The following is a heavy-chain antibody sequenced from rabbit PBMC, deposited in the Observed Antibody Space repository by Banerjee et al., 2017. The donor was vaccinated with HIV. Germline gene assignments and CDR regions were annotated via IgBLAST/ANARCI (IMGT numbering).Heavy chain of an antibody. CDR1: GFSFSNKAV. J-gene: IGHJ4*01. Sequence: QEQVVESGGGLVRPEGSLKLSCTASGFSFSNKAVMCWVRQAPGKGLQWIACINAVTGKAVYATWAKGRFTFSKTSSNTVSLQLNSLTVADTATYFCVRNSGWGVSYFTLWGQGTLVTVS. CDR2: INAVTGKA. D-gene: IGHD4-1*01. V-gene: IGHV1S45*01. CDR3: VRNSGWGVSYFTL.